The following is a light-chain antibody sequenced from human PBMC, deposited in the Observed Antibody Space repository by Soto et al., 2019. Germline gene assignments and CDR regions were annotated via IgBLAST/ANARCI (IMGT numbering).Light chain of an antibody. CDR3: QQSYSTPPFT. V-gene: IGKV1-39*01. J-gene: IGKJ3*01. CDR1: QSVSSY. Sequence: DIQMTQSPSPLSASVGDRVDITCRTSQSVSSYLNWYQAKPGKAPKILIYEASSLESGVPSRFSGSGSGTDFTLTISRLQPEDSATYYCQQSYSTPPFTVGPGTRVDI. CDR2: EAS.